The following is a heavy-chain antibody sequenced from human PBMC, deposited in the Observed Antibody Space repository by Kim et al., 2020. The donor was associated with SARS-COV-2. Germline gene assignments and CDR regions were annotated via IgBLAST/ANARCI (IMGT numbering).Heavy chain of an antibody. Sequence: GGSLRLSCEASGISLKNCDMSWVRQAPGKGLEWVSAISDWGDGTYYADSVKGRFTISRDTSKNTVYLEMNSLRADDTAVYYCAKGNWNDVGGYWGQGTLV. V-gene: IGHV3-23*01. D-gene: IGHD1-1*01. CDR3: AKGNWNDVGGY. J-gene: IGHJ4*02. CDR1: GISLKNCD. CDR2: ISDWGDGT.